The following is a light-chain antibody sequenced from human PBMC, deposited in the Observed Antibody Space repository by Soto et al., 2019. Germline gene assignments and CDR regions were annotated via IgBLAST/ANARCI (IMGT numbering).Light chain of an antibody. Sequence: QSALTQPASVSGSPGQSITISCTGANSDVGNYNLVSWYQQHPDRAPKLIMYEGSKRPSGVSDRFSGSKSGNTVSLTISGLQAEDEADYYCFSYANIRPWGYVYVTGTKLTVL. CDR2: EGS. J-gene: IGLJ1*01. V-gene: IGLV2-23*01. CDR1: NSDVGNYNL. CDR3: FSYANIRPWGYV.